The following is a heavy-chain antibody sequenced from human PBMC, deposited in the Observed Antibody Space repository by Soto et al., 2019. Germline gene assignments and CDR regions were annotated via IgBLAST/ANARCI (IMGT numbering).Heavy chain of an antibody. V-gene: IGHV3-30-3*01. D-gene: IGHD1-26*01. CDR3: ARAGIVGATTMFDY. CDR2: ISYDGSNK. Sequence: GGSLRLSCAASGFTFSSYAMHWVRQAPGKGLEWVAVISYDGSNKYYADSVKGRFTISRDNSKNTLYLQMNSLRAEDTAVYYCARAGIVGATTMFDYWGQGTLVTVSS. CDR1: GFTFSSYA. J-gene: IGHJ4*02.